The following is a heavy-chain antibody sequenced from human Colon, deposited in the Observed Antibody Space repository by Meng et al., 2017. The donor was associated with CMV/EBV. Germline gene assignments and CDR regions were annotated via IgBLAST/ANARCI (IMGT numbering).Heavy chain of an antibody. J-gene: IGHJ5*02. CDR2: IKADGSAA. Sequence: GESLKISCAASGFTFSSYWMSWVRQAPGKGLEWVANIKADGSAAYYADSVKGRFTISRDNVKDSLYLRMNSLRGDDTAVYYCFMGHYSGAWGQGTLVTVSS. CDR1: GFTFSSYW. D-gene: IGHD2-21*01. V-gene: IGHV3-7*01. CDR3: FMGHYSGA.